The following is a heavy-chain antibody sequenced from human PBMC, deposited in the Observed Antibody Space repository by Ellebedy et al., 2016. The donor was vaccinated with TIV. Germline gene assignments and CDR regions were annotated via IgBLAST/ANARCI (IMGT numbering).Heavy chain of an antibody. D-gene: IGHD1-26*01. V-gene: IGHV1-69*10. CDR3: AADLASVGQ. Sequence: AASVKVSCKASGDTFNSYVISWVRQAPGQGLEWMGGIIPVLETPNYAQKFQGILTVSADKSTNTAYMELSSLTSEDTAVYYCAADLASVGQWGQGTLVIVSS. CDR2: IIPVLETP. CDR1: GDTFNSYV. J-gene: IGHJ1*01.